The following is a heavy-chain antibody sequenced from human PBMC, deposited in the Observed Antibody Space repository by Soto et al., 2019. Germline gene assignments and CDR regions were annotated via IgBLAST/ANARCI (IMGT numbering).Heavy chain of an antibody. CDR3: ARQRGFTYRYPFAY. Sequence: PGGSLRLSCAASGFTFSTNAMSWVRQAPGKGLEWVSGISGGGDSTYYADSVKGRFTISRDNSKNTLYLQVNSLRAEDTAVYYCARQRGFTYRYPFAYWGQGTLVTVSS. J-gene: IGHJ4*02. CDR1: GFTFSTNA. CDR2: ISGGGDST. V-gene: IGHV3-23*01. D-gene: IGHD5-18*01.